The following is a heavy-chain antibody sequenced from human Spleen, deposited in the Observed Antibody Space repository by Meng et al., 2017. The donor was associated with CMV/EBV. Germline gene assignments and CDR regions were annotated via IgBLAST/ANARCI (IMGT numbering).Heavy chain of an antibody. CDR3: ARIMAVAGQPSDY. CDR1: GYTLTGYY. CDR2: INPNTGGT. J-gene: IGHJ4*02. D-gene: IGHD6-19*01. Sequence: CKASGYTLTGYYIHWVRKAPGQGLEWMGWINPNTGGTKFAKKFQGRVTMTTDTSISTVYMYLDRLRFDDTAVYYCARIMAVAGQPSDYWGQGTLVTVSS. V-gene: IGHV1-2*02.